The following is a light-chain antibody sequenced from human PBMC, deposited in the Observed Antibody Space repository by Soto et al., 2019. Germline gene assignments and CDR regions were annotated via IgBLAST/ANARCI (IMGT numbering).Light chain of an antibody. CDR2: GAS. V-gene: IGKV3-20*01. CDR3: QQYGSSPRS. CDR1: QSVSSTY. J-gene: IGKJ1*01. Sequence: EIVLTHSPGTLSLSPGERATLSCRASQSVSSTYLAWYQHKLGQAPRLLIYGASIKASGIPDRFSGSGSGTDFTLTISRLEPEDFAVYYCQQYGSSPRSFGQGTKVDIK.